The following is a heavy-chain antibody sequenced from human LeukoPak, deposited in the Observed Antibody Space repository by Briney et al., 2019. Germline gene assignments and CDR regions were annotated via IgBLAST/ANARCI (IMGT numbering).Heavy chain of an antibody. CDR1: GGSLNSYY. Sequence: PSETLSLTCTVSGGSLNSYYLSGIRQPPGEGLEWIGYIYYSGDTDYNPSLKSRVTISVDTSKNQFSLKLSSVTAADTAVYYCARERRDAYNYYFDYWGQGTLVTVSS. J-gene: IGHJ4*02. CDR3: ARERRDAYNYYFDY. D-gene: IGHD5-24*01. CDR2: IYYSGDT. V-gene: IGHV4-59*01.